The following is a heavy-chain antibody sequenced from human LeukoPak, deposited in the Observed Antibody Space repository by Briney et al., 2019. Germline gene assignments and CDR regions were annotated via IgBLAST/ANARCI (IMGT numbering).Heavy chain of an antibody. CDR3: AREGNSSGWYFDN. V-gene: IGHV3-7*01. D-gene: IGHD6-19*01. CDR2: IKQEGSEK. Sequence: GGSLRLSCAASGFTFSTFWMSWVRQAPGKGLEWVANIKQEGSEKYYVDSVKGRFTISRDNAKNSLYLQMDSLRVEDTAVYYCAREGNSSGWYFDNWGQGTLIIVSS. CDR1: GFTFSTFW. J-gene: IGHJ4*02.